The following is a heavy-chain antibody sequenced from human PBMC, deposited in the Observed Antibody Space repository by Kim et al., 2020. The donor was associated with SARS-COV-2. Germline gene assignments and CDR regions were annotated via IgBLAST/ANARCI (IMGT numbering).Heavy chain of an antibody. CDR1: GFTFSSYG. Sequence: GGSLRLSCAASGFTFSSYGMHWVRQAPGKGLEWVAVIWYDGSNKYYADSRKGRFTISRDNSKNTLYLQMNSLRAEDTAVYYCARDTPLEWLLVGYMDVWGKGTTVTVSS. J-gene: IGHJ6*03. CDR3: ARDTPLEWLLVGYMDV. CDR2: IWYDGSNK. V-gene: IGHV3-33*01. D-gene: IGHD3-3*01.